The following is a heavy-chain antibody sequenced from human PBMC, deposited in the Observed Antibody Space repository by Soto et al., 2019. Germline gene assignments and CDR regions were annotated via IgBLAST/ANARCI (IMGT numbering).Heavy chain of an antibody. J-gene: IGHJ4*02. CDR2: IYHSGST. Sequence: SETLSLTCAVSGYSISSGYYWGWIRQPPGKGLEWIGTIYHSGSTYYNPSLKSRVTISVDTSQNQFSLKMGSVTAADTAVYYCARGVYYGSGTYSQYFDSWGQGPLVTVSS. CDR1: GYSISSGYY. V-gene: IGHV4-38-2*01. D-gene: IGHD3-10*01. CDR3: ARGVYYGSGTYSQYFDS.